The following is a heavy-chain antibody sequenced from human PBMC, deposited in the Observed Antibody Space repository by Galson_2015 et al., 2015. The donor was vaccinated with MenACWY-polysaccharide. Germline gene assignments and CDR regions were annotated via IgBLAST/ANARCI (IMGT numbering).Heavy chain of an antibody. CDR2: TSSSSSYI. CDR1: GFTFSSYS. CDR3: ARENGPATRPYYFDY. Sequence: SLRLSCAASGFTFSSYSMNWVRQAPGKGLEWVSSTSSSSSYIYYADSVKGRFTISRDNAKNSLYLQMNSLRAEDTAVYYCARENGPATRPYYFDYWGQGTLVTVSS. J-gene: IGHJ4*02. V-gene: IGHV3-21*01. D-gene: IGHD2-15*01.